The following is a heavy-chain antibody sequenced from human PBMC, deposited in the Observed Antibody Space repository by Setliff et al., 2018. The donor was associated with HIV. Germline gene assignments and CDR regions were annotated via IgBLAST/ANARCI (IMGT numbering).Heavy chain of an antibody. CDR1: GGSFSGYF. V-gene: IGHV4-34*01. CDR2: INHSGDT. D-gene: IGHD3-22*01. J-gene: IGHJ3*02. CDR3: ARVGDFYDTSGYYSVLDAFDI. Sequence: PSETMSLTCAVYGGSFSGYFWTWIRQPPQKRLDWIGEINHSGDTNYNPSLKSRVTISADTSKNQFSLKLSSVTAADTAVYYCARVGDFYDTSGYYSVLDAFDIWGQGTMVTVSS.